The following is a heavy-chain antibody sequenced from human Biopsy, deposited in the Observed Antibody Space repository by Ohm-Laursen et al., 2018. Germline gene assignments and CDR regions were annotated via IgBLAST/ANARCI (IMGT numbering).Heavy chain of an antibody. D-gene: IGHD6-6*01. CDR2: MIPSSGKT. CDR1: GYSFSTYD. V-gene: IGHV1-8*01. CDR3: ARGYSRRVSIFEASIYWFDT. Sequence: GASVKVSCKASGYSFSTYDVNWVRQARGQGLKWMGWMIPSSGKTGYAQRFQGRVTLTMNTSISTAYMELSGLRSEDTAVYFCARGYSRRVSIFEASIYWFDTWGQGTLVTVSS. J-gene: IGHJ5*02.